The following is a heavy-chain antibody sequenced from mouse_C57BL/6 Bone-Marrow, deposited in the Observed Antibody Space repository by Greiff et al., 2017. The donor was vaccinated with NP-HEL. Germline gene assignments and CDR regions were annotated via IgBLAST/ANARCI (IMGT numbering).Heavy chain of an antibody. CDR1: GYTFTSYG. V-gene: IGHV1-81*01. Sequence: ESGAELARPGASVKLSCKASGYTFTSYGISWVKQRTGQGLEWIGEIYPRSGNTYYNEKFKGKATLTADKSSSTAYMELRSLTSEDSAVYFCARTDYSKPLRYYWGQGTTLTVSS. CDR2: IYPRSGNT. CDR3: ARTDYSKPLRYY. D-gene: IGHD2-5*01. J-gene: IGHJ2*01.